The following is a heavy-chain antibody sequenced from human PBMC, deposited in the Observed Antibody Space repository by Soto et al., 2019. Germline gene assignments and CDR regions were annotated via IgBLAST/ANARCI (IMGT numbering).Heavy chain of an antibody. D-gene: IGHD6-6*01. CDR2: INHSGST. J-gene: IGHJ5*02. Sequence: QVQLQQWGAGLLEPSETLSLTCAVYGGSFSGYYWSWIRQPPGKGLEWIGEINHSGSTHYNPPLKSRVTISVDTSKNHFSRKLSAVTAADTAVYYCARGRVGIAARRSSWFDPWGQGTLVTVSS. V-gene: IGHV4-34*01. CDR3: ARGRVGIAARRSSWFDP. CDR1: GGSFSGYY.